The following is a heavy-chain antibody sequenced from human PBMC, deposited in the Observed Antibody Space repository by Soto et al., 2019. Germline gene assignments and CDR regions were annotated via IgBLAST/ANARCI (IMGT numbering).Heavy chain of an antibody. CDR2: INHSGST. D-gene: IGHD6-13*01. Sequence: SETLSLTCAVYGGSFSGYYWTWIRQPPGTGLEWIGEINHSGSTNYNPSLKSRVTISVDTSKNQFSLKLTSVTAAGTAVYYCARDYSSSARARSSMDVLGQGTTVTVSS. CDR1: GGSFSGYY. CDR3: ARDYSSSARARSSMDV. J-gene: IGHJ6*02. V-gene: IGHV4-34*01.